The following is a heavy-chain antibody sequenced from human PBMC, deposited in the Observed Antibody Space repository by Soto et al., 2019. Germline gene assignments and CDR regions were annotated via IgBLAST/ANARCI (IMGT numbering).Heavy chain of an antibody. V-gene: IGHV1-69*06. J-gene: IGHJ6*02. CDR3: ASPERVGGCYSSGMDV. D-gene: IGHD1-26*01. CDR2: IIPILGTA. Sequence: QVQLVQSGAEVKKPGSSVKVSCKASGGTFSSYAISWVRQAPGQGLEWMGGIIPILGTANYAQKFQGSVTIPANKSTSRAYMELGSLRAEDTAVYYCASPERVGGCYSSGMDVWGQGTTVTASS. CDR1: GGTFSSYA.